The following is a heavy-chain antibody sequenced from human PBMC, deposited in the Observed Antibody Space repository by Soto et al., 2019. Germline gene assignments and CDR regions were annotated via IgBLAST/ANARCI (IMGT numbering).Heavy chain of an antibody. CDR3: AKDLGYYYDSSGYPRI. CDR2: ISGSGGST. D-gene: IGHD3-22*01. CDR1: GFTFSSYA. V-gene: IGHV3-23*01. Sequence: EVQLLESGGGLVQPGGSLRLSCAASGFTFSSYAMSWVRQAPGKGLEWVSAISGSGGSTYYADSVKGRFTISRDNSKNTLYLQMNSLRAEDTDVYYCAKDLGYYYDSSGYPRIWGQGTMVTVSA. J-gene: IGHJ3*02.